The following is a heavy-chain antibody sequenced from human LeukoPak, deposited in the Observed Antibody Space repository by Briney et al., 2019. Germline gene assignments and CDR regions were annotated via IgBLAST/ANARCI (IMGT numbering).Heavy chain of an antibody. D-gene: IGHD2-2*01. CDR2: MNPNSGNT. V-gene: IGHV1-8*03. CDR1: RYTFTSYD. J-gene: IGHJ5*02. Sequence: ASVKVSCKASRYTFTSYDINWVRQATGQGLEWMGWMNPNSGNTGYAQKFQGRVTITRNTSISTAYMELSSLRSEDTAVYYCARGFVVVPGRKNWFDPWGQGTLVTVSS. CDR3: ARGFVVVPGRKNWFDP.